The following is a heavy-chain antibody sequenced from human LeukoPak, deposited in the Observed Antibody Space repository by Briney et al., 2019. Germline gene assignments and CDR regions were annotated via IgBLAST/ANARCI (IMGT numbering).Heavy chain of an antibody. Sequence: PGGSLRLSCAASGFTFSSYSMNWVRQAPGKGLEWISYITVSSSTIYYADSVKGRFTISRDNAKKSVYLQMNSLRAEDTAVYYCAKDQWYYDSSGPFDYWGQGTLVTVSS. D-gene: IGHD3-22*01. CDR1: GFTFSSYS. CDR2: ITVSSSTI. CDR3: AKDQWYYDSSGPFDY. J-gene: IGHJ4*02. V-gene: IGHV3-48*01.